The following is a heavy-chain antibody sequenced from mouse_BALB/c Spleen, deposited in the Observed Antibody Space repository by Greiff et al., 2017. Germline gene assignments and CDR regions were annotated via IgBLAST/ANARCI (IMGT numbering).Heavy chain of an antibody. CDR3: ARHCSYYYGSSYGYFDV. D-gene: IGHD1-1*01. CDR1: GFTFSSYT. CDR2: ISNGGGST. J-gene: IGHJ1*01. V-gene: IGHV5-12-2*01. Sequence: DVHLVESGGGLVQPGGSLKLSCAASGFTFSSYTMSWVRQTPEKRLEWVAYISNGGGSTYYPDTVKGRFTISRDNAKNTLYLQMSSLKSEDTAMYYCARHCSYYYGSSYGYFDVWGAGTTVTVSS.